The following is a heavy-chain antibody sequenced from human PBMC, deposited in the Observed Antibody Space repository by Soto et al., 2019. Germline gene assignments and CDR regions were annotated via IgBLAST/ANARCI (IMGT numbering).Heavy chain of an antibody. Sequence: PSETLSLTCTVSCGSISSYYWSWIRQPAGKGLEWIGRIYTSGSTNYNPSLKSRVTMSVDTSKNQFSLKLSSVTAADTAVYYCARAGKVFARPYSWFDPWGQGTLVTVSS. V-gene: IGHV4-4*07. D-gene: IGHD3-16*01. CDR1: CGSISSYY. CDR2: IYTSGST. J-gene: IGHJ5*02. CDR3: ARAGKVFARPYSWFDP.